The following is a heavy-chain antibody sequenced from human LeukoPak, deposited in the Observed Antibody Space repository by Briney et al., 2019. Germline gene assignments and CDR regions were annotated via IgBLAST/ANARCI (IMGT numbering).Heavy chain of an antibody. J-gene: IGHJ6*02. CDR1: GGSFSGYY. V-gene: IGHV4-34*01. D-gene: IGHD3-3*01. CDR3: ARVLRFLEWLSLARRGYYYYGMDV. CDR2: INHSGST. Sequence: ETLSLTCAVYGGSFSGYYWSWIRQPPGKGLEWIGEINHSGSTNYNPSLKSRVTISVDTSKNQFSLKLSSVTAADTAVYYCARVLRFLEWLSLARRGYYYYGMDVWGQGTTVTVSS.